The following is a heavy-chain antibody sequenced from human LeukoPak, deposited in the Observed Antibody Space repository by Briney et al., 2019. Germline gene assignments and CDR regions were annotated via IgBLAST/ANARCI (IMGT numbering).Heavy chain of an antibody. J-gene: IGHJ5*02. CDR2: IYYSGST. D-gene: IGHD3-10*01. V-gene: IGHV4-39*01. CDR3: ARQRITMVRGVWNWFDP. CDR1: GGSISSYY. Sequence: PSETLSLTCTVSGGSISSYYWGWIRQPPGKGLEWIGSIYYSGSTYYNPSLKSRVTISVDTSKNQFSLKLSSVTAADTAVYYCARQRITMVRGVWNWFDPWGQGTLVTVSS.